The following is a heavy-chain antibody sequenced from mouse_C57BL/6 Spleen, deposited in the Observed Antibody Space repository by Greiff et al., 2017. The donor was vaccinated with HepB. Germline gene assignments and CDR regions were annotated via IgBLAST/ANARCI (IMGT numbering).Heavy chain of an antibody. CDR3: ARNNGYYEGFAY. D-gene: IGHD2-3*01. J-gene: IGHJ3*01. Sequence: VKLMESGPGLVQPSQSLSITCTVSGFSLTSYGVHWVRQSPGKGLEWLGVIWSGGSTDYNAAFISRLSISKDNSKSQVFFKMNSLQADDTAIYYCARNNGYYEGFAYWGQGTLVTVSA. V-gene: IGHV2-2*01. CDR2: IWSGGST. CDR1: GFSLTSYG.